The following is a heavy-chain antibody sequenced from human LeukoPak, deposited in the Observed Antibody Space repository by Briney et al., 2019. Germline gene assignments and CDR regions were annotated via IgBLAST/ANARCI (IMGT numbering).Heavy chain of an antibody. V-gene: IGHV3-66*01. J-gene: IGHJ4*02. D-gene: IGHD1-26*01. CDR2: IYSGGST. CDR3: ARDLSVGSYSGMVY. CDR1: GFTVSSNY. Sequence: GGSLRLSCTASGFTVSSNYMSWVRQAPGKGLEWVSVIYSGGSTYYADSVKGRFTISRDNSKNTLYLQMNSLRAEDTAVYYCARDLSVGSYSGMVYWGQGTLVTVSS.